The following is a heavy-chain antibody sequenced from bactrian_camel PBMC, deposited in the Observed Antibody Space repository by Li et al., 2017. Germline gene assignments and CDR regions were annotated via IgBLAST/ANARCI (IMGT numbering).Heavy chain of an antibody. CDR1: GFTSSSHA. CDR2: HYSGGANP. V-gene: IGHV3S31*01. D-gene: IGHD3*01. Sequence: DVQLVESGGGLVQPGGSLRLSCAASGFTSSSHAMSWVRQAPGKGLEWVSVHYSGGANPDYADSVKGRFTISRDNAKNTLYLQLNSLKPEDTALYYCAAAYAGMWYDYRALGVWGQGTQVTVS. CDR3: AAAYAGMWYDYRALGV. J-gene: IGHJ6*01.